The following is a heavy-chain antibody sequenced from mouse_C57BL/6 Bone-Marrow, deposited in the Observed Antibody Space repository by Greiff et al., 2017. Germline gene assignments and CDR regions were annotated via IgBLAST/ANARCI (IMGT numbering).Heavy chain of an antibody. CDR3: VRQDYGFDY. D-gene: IGHD1-1*01. V-gene: IGHV10-1*01. J-gene: IGHJ2*01. Sequence: EVQGVESGGGLVQPKGSLKLSCAASVFSFNTYAMNWVRQAPGKGLEWVARIRSKSNNYATYYADSVKDRFTISRDDSESMLYLQMNNLKTEDTAMYYCVRQDYGFDYWGQGTTLTVSS. CDR2: IRSKSNNYAT. CDR1: VFSFNTYA.